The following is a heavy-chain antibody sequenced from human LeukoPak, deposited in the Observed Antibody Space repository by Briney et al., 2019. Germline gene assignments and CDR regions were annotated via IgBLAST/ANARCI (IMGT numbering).Heavy chain of an antibody. J-gene: IGHJ5*02. Sequence: SETLSLTCTVSGGSISSYYWSWIRQPPGKGLEWIGYIYYSGSTNYNPSLKSRVTISVDTSKNQFSLKLSSVTAADTAVYYCASGPLYCSGGSRYSDAWFDPWGQGTLVTVSS. CDR1: GGSISSYY. CDR2: IYYSGST. CDR3: ASGPLYCSGGSRYSDAWFDP. V-gene: IGHV4-59*01. D-gene: IGHD2-15*01.